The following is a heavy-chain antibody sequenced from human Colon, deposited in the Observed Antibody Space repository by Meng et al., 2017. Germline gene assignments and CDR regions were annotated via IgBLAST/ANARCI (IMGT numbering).Heavy chain of an antibody. CDR1: GFTFTSYG. Sequence: GGSLRLSCAASGFTFTSYGMHWVRQAPGKGLEWVAVIWYDGSQAHYADSVRGRFTISRDNSMKTLYLQMNSLRAEDMGVYYCVRDFLYFDYWGQGTLVTVSS. CDR2: IWYDGSQA. CDR3: VRDFLYFDY. D-gene: IGHD2/OR15-2a*01. J-gene: IGHJ4*02. V-gene: IGHV3-33*01.